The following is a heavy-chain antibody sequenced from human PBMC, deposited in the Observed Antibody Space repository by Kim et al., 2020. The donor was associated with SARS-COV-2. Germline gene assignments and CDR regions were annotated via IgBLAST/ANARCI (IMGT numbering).Heavy chain of an antibody. V-gene: IGHV3-23*01. CDR3: AKERRGSSWDGISHAEY. D-gene: IGHD6-13*01. J-gene: IGHJ4*02. Sequence: VKGRFTISRDNSKNTLYLQMNSLRAEDTAVYYCAKERRGSSWDGISHAEYWGQGTLVTVSS.